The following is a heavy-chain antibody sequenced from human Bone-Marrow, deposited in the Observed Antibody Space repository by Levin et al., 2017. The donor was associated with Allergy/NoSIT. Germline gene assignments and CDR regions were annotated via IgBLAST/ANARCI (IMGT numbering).Heavy chain of an antibody. Sequence: GASVKVSCKASGYTFTGYYMHWVRQAPGQGLEWMGRINPNSGGTNYAQKFQGRVTMTRDKSISTAYMELSRLRSDDTAVYYCARDRSFEVRERSGSAAAGSWYWGQGTLVTVSS. CDR3: ARDRSFEVRERSGSAAAGSWY. D-gene: IGHD6-13*01. CDR1: GYTFTGYY. CDR2: INPNSGGT. J-gene: IGHJ4*02. V-gene: IGHV1-2*06.